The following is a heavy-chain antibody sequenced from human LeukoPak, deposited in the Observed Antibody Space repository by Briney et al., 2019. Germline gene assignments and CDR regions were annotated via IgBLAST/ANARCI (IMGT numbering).Heavy chain of an antibody. CDR1: GGSISSYY. CDR3: ARETARTSWFDP. J-gene: IGHJ5*02. CDR2: IYYSGST. D-gene: IGHD3/OR15-3a*01. Sequence: TSETLSLTCTVSGGSISSYYWSWIRQSPGKGLEWIGYIYYSGSTNYNPSLKSRVTISVDTSKNQFSLKLSSVTAADTAVYYCARETARTSWFDPWGQGTLVTVSS. V-gene: IGHV4-59*01.